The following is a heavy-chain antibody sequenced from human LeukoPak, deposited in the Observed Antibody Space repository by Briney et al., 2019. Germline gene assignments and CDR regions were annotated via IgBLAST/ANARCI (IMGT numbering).Heavy chain of an antibody. D-gene: IGHD3-10*01. J-gene: IGHJ4*02. CDR3: ARSMVQVGAYY. CDR2: IYYSRST. V-gene: IGHV4-59*01. Sequence: NTTETLSLTCTVSGGSISSYYWSWIPQPPGKGLEWIGYIYYSRSTNHNPSLKSRVTISVDTSKNQFSLKLSSLTAADTAVYYCARSMVQVGAYYWGQGTLVTVSS. CDR1: GGSISSYY.